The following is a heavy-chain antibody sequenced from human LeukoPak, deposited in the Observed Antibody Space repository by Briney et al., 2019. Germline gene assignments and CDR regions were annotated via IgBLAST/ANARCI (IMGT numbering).Heavy chain of an antibody. CDR2: FYHGGST. Sequence: SETLSLTCTVSGYSISTGYYWDWIRQPPGKGLEWIGTFYHGGSTYYNPSLKSRVTISVDTSKNQFSLNLTSVTAADTAVYYCARTFTIFNYFDYWGQGTLVTVSS. CDR3: ARTFTIFNYFDY. CDR1: GYSISTGYY. J-gene: IGHJ4*02. D-gene: IGHD3-9*01. V-gene: IGHV4-38-2*02.